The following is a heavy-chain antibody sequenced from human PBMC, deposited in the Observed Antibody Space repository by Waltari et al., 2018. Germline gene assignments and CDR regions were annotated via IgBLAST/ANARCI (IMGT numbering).Heavy chain of an antibody. CDR2: MNPNRGNT. Sequence: QVQLVQSGAEVKKPGASVKVSCKASGYAFTSYDINWVRQANGKGLEWMGWMNPNRGNTGYAQKFQGRVTMTRNTSISTAYMELSSLRSEDTAVYYCARWDYYDSSGCYHYWGQGTLVTVSS. D-gene: IGHD3-22*01. V-gene: IGHV1-8*01. CDR1: GYAFTSYD. J-gene: IGHJ4*02. CDR3: ARWDYYDSSGCYHY.